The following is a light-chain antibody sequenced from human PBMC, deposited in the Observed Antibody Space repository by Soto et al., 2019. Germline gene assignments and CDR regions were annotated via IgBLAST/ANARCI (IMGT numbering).Light chain of an antibody. J-gene: IGLJ2*01. CDR2: EAT. CDR3: CSFAGYNSLV. Sequence: QSALTQPASVSGSPGQSITISCTGTGTDIGGADYVSWYQQHPGKAPKLIIYEATRRPSGISNRFSGSKSGNTASLTISGLQAEDEADYYCCSFAGYNSLVFGGGTKLTVL. V-gene: IGLV2-23*01. CDR1: GTDIGGADY.